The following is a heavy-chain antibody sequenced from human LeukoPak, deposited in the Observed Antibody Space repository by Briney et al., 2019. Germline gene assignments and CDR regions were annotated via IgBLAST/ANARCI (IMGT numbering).Heavy chain of an antibody. CDR1: GYTFTSYY. D-gene: IGHD6-13*01. CDR2: INPSGGST. Sequence: ASVKVSCKASGYTFTSYYMHWVRQAPGQGLEWMGIINPSGGSTSSAQKFQGRVTMTRDMSTSTVYMEMSSLSSEDTAVYYCARETAAGYFDYWGQGTLVTVSS. V-gene: IGHV1-46*01. CDR3: ARETAAGYFDY. J-gene: IGHJ4*02.